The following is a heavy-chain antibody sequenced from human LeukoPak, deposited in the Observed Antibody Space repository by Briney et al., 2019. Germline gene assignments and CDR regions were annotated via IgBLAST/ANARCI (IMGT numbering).Heavy chain of an antibody. V-gene: IGHV3-21*01. Sequence: PGGSLRLSCAASGFTFSSYSMNWVRQAPGKGLEWVSSISSSSYIYYADSVKGRFTISRDNAKNSLYLQMNSLRAEDTAVYYCARGLRQLENWFDPWGQGALVTVSS. CDR1: GFTFSSYS. CDR2: ISSSSYI. J-gene: IGHJ5*02. D-gene: IGHD6-13*01. CDR3: ARGLRQLENWFDP.